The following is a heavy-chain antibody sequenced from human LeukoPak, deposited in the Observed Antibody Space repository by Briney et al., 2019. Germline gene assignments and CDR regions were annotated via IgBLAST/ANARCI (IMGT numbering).Heavy chain of an antibody. D-gene: IGHD3-22*01. Sequence: SETLSLTCAVYGGSFSGYYWSWIRQPPGKGLEWIGEINHSGSTNYNPSLKSRVTISVDTSKNQFSLKLSSVTAADTAVYYCARSYRDYDSSGYRVYYYMDVWGKGTTVTVSS. V-gene: IGHV4-34*01. CDR3: ARSYRDYDSSGYRVYYYMDV. J-gene: IGHJ6*03. CDR2: INHSGST. CDR1: GGSFSGYY.